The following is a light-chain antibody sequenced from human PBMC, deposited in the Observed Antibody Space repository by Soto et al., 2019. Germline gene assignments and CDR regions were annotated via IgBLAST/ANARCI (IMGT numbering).Light chain of an antibody. CDR3: QQFSSSPSIT. J-gene: IGKJ5*01. CDR1: QTVRNNY. V-gene: IGKV3-20*01. CDR2: DAS. Sequence: EFVLTQSPCTLSLSPGERATLSCRASQTVRNNYLAWYQQKPGHAPRLLIYDASSRATGIPDRFSGGGSGTDFTLTISRLEHEDFAVYYCQQFSSSPSITFGQGTRLEIK.